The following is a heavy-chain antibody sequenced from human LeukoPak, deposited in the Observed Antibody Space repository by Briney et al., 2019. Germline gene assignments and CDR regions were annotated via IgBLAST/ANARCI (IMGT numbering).Heavy chain of an antibody. V-gene: IGHV1-69*06. CDR1: GYTFTSYG. Sequence: ASVKVSCKASGYTFTSYGINWVRQAPGQGLEWMGGIIPVFGTANYAEKFQDRVTITADKSTSTAYMELSSLRSEDTAMYYCAINQAGYCGGGSCYRHEFYYMDVWGKGTSVTVSS. CDR2: IIPVFGTA. D-gene: IGHD2-15*01. J-gene: IGHJ6*03. CDR3: AINQAGYCGGGSCYRHEFYYMDV.